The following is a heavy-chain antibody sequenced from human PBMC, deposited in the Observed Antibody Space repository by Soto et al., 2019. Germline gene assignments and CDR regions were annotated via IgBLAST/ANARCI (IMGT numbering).Heavy chain of an antibody. CDR3: AREVGRHIVVVTASAFEI. D-gene: IGHD2-21*02. V-gene: IGHV1-69*13. CDR2: IIPIFGTA. J-gene: IGHJ3*02. Sequence: ASVKVSCKASGGTFSSYAISWVRQAPGQGLEWMGGIIPIFGTANYAQKFQGRVTITADESTSTAYMELSSLRSEDTAVYYCAREVGRHIVVVTASAFEIWGQGTMVTVSS. CDR1: GGTFSSYA.